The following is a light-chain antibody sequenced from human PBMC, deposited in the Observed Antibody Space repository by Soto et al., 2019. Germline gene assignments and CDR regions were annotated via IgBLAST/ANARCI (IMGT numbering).Light chain of an antibody. J-gene: IGKJ1*01. Sequence: DIQMTQSPSSLSASVGDRVTITCRASQSISTWLAWFQQKPGKAPKLLIYMASSLEGGAPSRFSGSGSGTEFTLTISSLQPDDFATYYCQQYDSYPWTFGQGTKVEIK. CDR2: MAS. V-gene: IGKV1-5*03. CDR1: QSISTW. CDR3: QQYDSYPWT.